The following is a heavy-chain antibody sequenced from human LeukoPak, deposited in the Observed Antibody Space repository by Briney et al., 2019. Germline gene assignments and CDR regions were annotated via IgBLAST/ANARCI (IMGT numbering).Heavy chain of an antibody. Sequence: PSETLSLTCTVSGGSISSYYWSWIRQPPGKGLEWIGYIYYSGSTNYNPSLKSRVTISVDTSKNQFSLKLSSVTAADTAVYYCAKLYGILTGTDYWGQGTLVTVSS. CDR3: AKLYGILTGTDY. V-gene: IGHV4-59*01. CDR2: IYYSGST. CDR1: GGSISSYY. J-gene: IGHJ4*02. D-gene: IGHD3-9*01.